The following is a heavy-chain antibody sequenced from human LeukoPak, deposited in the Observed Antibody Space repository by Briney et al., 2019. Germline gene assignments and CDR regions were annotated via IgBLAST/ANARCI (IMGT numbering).Heavy chain of an antibody. Sequence: SETLSLTRTVSGGSISSSSYYWGWIRQPPGKGLEWIGSIYYSGSTYYNPSLKSRVTISVDTSKNQFSLKLSSVTAADTAVYYCASGPYYDSSGLYYFDYWGQGTLVTVSS. CDR2: IYYSGST. D-gene: IGHD3-22*01. CDR3: ASGPYYDSSGLYYFDY. CDR1: GGSISSSSYY. J-gene: IGHJ4*02. V-gene: IGHV4-39*01.